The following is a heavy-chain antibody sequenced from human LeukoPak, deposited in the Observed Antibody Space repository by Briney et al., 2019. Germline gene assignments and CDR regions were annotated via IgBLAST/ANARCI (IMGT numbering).Heavy chain of an antibody. J-gene: IGHJ4*02. D-gene: IGHD3-10*01. CDR2: ISGSGGST. CDR1: GFTFSSYG. CDR3: AKKVGSGSSYFDY. V-gene: IGHV3-23*01. Sequence: PGGSLRLSCAASGFTFSSYGMSWVRQAPGKGLEWVSAISGSGGSTYYADSVKGRFTISRDNSKNTLYLQMNSLRAEDTAVYYCAKKVGSGSSYFDYWGQGTLVTVSS.